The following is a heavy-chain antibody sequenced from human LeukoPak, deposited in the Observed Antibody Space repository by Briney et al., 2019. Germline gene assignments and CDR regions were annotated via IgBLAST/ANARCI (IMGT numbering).Heavy chain of an antibody. D-gene: IGHD4-17*01. CDR1: GFTFSSYG. J-gene: IGHJ3*02. V-gene: IGHV3-33*01. CDR2: IWYDGSNK. CDR3: ARDIHYGDTTNNDAFDI. Sequence: GGSLRLSCAASGFTFSSYGMHWVRQAPGKGLERVAVIWYDGSNKYYADSVKGRFTISRDNSKNTLYLQMNSLRAEDTAVYYCARDIHYGDTTNNDAFDIWGQGTMVTVSS.